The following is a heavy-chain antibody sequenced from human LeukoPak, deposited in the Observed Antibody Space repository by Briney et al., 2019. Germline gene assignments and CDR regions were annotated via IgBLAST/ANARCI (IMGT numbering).Heavy chain of an antibody. CDR3: ARGAKGTFGGVIVRAFDI. J-gene: IGHJ3*02. Sequence: GASVKVSCKASGYTFTSYYMHWVRQAPGQGLEWMGIINPSGGSTSYAQKFQGRVTMTRNTSISTAYMELSSLRSEDTAVYYCARGAKGTFGGVIVRAFDIWGQGTMVTVSS. V-gene: IGHV1-46*01. D-gene: IGHD3-16*02. CDR2: INPSGGST. CDR1: GYTFTSYY.